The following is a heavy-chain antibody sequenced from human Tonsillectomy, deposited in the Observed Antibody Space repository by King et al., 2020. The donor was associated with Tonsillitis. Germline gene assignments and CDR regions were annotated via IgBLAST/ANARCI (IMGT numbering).Heavy chain of an antibody. CDR2: IRYDGINK. Sequence: VQLVESGGGVVQPGGSLRLSCAASGFTFSSYGIHWVRQAPGKGLEWVAFIRYDGINKYYADSVKGRFTISRDSSKNTVYLQMNSLRATDTAVYDCAKSPVYCDELIRDYSFYGMVVWGQGTTVTVSS. D-gene: IGHD4-17*01. J-gene: IGHJ6*02. CDR3: AKSPVYCDELIRDYSFYGMVV. V-gene: IGHV3-30*02. CDR1: GFTFSSYG.